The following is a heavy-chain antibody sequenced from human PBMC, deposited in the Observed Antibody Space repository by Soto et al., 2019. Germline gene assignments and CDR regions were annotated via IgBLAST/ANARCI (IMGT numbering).Heavy chain of an antibody. CDR3: AKDYYGDWLPFDY. J-gene: IGHJ4*02. CDR2: ISGSGGST. Sequence: PGGSLRLSCAASGFTFSSSVMNWVRQAPGKGLEWVSAISGSGGSTYYADSVRGRFTISRDNSKNTLYLQMNSLRAEDTVVYYWAKDYYGDWLPFDYWGQGTLVTVSS. D-gene: IGHD4-17*01. V-gene: IGHV3-23*01. CDR1: GFTFSSSV.